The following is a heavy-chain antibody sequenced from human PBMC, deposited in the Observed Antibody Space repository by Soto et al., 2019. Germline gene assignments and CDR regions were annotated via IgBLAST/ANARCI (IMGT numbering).Heavy chain of an antibody. V-gene: IGHV4-4*07. CDR2: IYSSGST. J-gene: IGHJ4*02. Sequence: SETLSLTCTVSGGSMTGYYWNWLRQPAGRELEWLGRIYSSGSTTYNPSLKSRVTMSLDTSKKQFSLNLSSVTAADTAVYYCAASQMGLISVLTTWGQGTQVTVSS. D-gene: IGHD1-1*01. CDR1: GGSMTGYY. CDR3: AASQMGLISVLTT.